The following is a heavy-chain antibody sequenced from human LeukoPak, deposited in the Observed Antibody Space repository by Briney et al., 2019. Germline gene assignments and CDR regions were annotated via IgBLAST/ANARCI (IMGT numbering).Heavy chain of an antibody. J-gene: IGHJ4*02. CDR2: ISSSSSYI. D-gene: IGHD4-17*01. CDR1: GFTFSSYS. Sequence: GSLRLSCAASGFTFSSYSMNWVRQAPGKGLEWVSSISSSSSYIYYADSVKGRFTISRDNAKNSLYLQMNSLRAEDTAVYYCAKAGHYGDYVPFDYWGQGTLVTVSS. V-gene: IGHV3-21*04. CDR3: AKAGHYGDYVPFDY.